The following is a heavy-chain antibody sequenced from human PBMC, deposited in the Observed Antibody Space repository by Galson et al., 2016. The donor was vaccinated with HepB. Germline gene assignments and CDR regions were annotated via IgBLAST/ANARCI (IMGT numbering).Heavy chain of an antibody. D-gene: IGHD3-10*01. CDR3: AKLPRFGVDS. CDR1: GFIFSTYA. CDR2: ITGSGGST. J-gene: IGHJ4*02. Sequence: SLRLSCAGSGFIFSTYAVSWVRQAPGKGLEWVSLITGSGGSTYYADSVKGRFTISRDNSRNTLYLQMNSLRTEDTAVYYCAKLPRFGVDSWGQGTLVTVSS. V-gene: IGHV3-23*01.